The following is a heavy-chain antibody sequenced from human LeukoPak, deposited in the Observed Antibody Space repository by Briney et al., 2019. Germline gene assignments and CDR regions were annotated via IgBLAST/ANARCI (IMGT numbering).Heavy chain of an antibody. Sequence: PGGSLRLSCAASGFTFSSYEMHWVRQAPGKGLERVALLSYDGSDNYYADSVKGRFTISRDNSKNTLYLQMTSLRTEDTAVYYCARVACKTSCSNGVYLDYWGQGTLVTVSS. CDR3: ARVACKTSCSNGVYLDY. CDR1: GFTFSSYE. J-gene: IGHJ4*02. CDR2: LSYDGSDN. V-gene: IGHV3-30*01. D-gene: IGHD2-2*01.